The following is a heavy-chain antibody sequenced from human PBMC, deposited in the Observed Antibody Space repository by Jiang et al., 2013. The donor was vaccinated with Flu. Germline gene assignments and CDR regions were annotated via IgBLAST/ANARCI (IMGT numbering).Heavy chain of an antibody. V-gene: IGHV4-39*01. J-gene: IGHJ4*02. D-gene: IGHD6-13*01. CDR3: ARHGTYFFDF. CDR1: DDSISYTNYY. CDR2: FTYRGTT. Sequence: LLKPSETLSLTCTVSDDSISYTNYYWGWVRQSPGKGLEWIGSFTYRGTTSYNPSLKSRVTVSFDTSKMQLSLQLNSVTAADTAVYFCARHGTYFFDFWGPGTLVTVSS.